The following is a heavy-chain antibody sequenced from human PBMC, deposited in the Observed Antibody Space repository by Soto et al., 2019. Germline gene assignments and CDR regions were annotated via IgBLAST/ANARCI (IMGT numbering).Heavy chain of an antibody. V-gene: IGHV4-39*02. CDR2: IYDSGST. D-gene: IGHD3-3*01. CDR3: ATRITVFGLLIPPFDP. CDR1: GGFISSTSYS. J-gene: IGHJ5*02. Sequence: SETLSLTCGVSGGFISSTSYSWVWIRQSPGKGLEWIGTIYDSGSTHYNPSLKSRVTISVDTSKNHFSLTLSSVTAADTAIYYCATRITVFGLLIPPFDPWGQGTPVTVSS.